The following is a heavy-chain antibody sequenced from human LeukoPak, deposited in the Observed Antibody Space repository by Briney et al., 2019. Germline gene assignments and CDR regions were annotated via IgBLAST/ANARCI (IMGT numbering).Heavy chain of an antibody. CDR1: GYTFTSYD. V-gene: IGHV1-8*01. Sequence: ASVKVSCKASGYTFTSYDINWVRQATGQGLEWMGWMNPNSGNTGYAQKFQGRVTMTRNTSISTAYMELSSLRSEDTAVYYCARSYDWLNAFDIWGQGTMVTVSS. J-gene: IGHJ3*02. D-gene: IGHD3-16*01. CDR3: ARSYDWLNAFDI. CDR2: MNPNSGNT.